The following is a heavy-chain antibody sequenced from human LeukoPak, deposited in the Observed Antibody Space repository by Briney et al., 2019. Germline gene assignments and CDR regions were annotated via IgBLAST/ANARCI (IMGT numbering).Heavy chain of an antibody. V-gene: IGHV3-23*01. Sequence: QAGGSLRLSCAASGFTFSSYGMSWVRQAPGKGLEWVSSISGSGGSTYYADSVKGRFTISRDNAKNSLYLQMNSLRAEDTAVYYCARDFGRGRQWLVGYYYYYYMDVWGKGTTVTVSS. CDR3: ARDFGRGRQWLVGYYYYYYMDV. D-gene: IGHD6-19*01. CDR2: ISGSGGST. CDR1: GFTFSSYG. J-gene: IGHJ6*03.